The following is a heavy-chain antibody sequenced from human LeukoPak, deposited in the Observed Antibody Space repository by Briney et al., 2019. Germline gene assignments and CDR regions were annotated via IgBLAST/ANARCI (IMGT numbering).Heavy chain of an antibody. CDR3: ARGSLYNWNYSY. V-gene: IGHV1-2*02. D-gene: IGHD1-7*01. Sequence: ASVTVSCKASEYTFTGYYMHWVRQAPGQGLEWMGWINPNSGGTNYAQKFQGRVTMTRDTSISTAYMELSRLTSDDTALYYCARGSLYNWNYSYWGQGTLVIVSS. CDR2: INPNSGGT. CDR1: EYTFTGYY. J-gene: IGHJ4*02.